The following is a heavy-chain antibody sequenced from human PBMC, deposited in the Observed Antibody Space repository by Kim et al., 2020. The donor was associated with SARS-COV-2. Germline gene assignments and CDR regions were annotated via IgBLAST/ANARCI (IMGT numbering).Heavy chain of an antibody. V-gene: IGHV1-69*04. CDR1: GGTFSSYT. J-gene: IGHJ4*02. CDR3: ARDPEIGSSWYFWDY. Sequence: SVKVSCKASGGTFSSYTISWVRQAPGQGLEWMGRIIPILGIANYAQKFQGRVTITADKSTSTAYMELSSLRSEDTAVYYCARDPEIGSSWYFWDYWGQGTLVTVSS. D-gene: IGHD6-13*01. CDR2: IIPILGIA.